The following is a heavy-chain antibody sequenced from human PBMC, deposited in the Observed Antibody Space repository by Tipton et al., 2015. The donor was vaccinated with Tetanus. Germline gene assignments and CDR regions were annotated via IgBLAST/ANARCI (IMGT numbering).Heavy chain of an antibody. J-gene: IGHJ6*02. V-gene: IGHV1-2*02. Sequence: QMQLVQSGAEVKKPGASVKVSCKASGHTFTGYYIYWVRQAPGQGLEWMGWIDPNSGGTVYAQKFQGRVTMTRDTSISTAYMELRSLRSDDTAVYYCARDRGDYIYYGMDVWGPGTTVTVS. CDR3: ARDRGDYIYYGMDV. CDR1: GHTFTGYY. D-gene: IGHD3-22*01. CDR2: IDPNSGGT.